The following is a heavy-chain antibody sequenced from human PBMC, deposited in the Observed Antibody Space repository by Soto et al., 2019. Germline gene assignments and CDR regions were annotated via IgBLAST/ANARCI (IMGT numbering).Heavy chain of an antibody. Sequence: ASVTFSCTASGSIFPDYYRDWVRQAPGEGLEWMGRINPNGGGTNYAQKFEGWVTMTTDTSISTAYMELSRLNFDDTAVYYCARGEQLVHFDSWGQGTLVYVSA. CDR2: INPNGGGT. V-gene: IGHV1-2*04. D-gene: IGHD6-6*01. CDR1: GSIFPDYY. J-gene: IGHJ4*01. CDR3: ARGEQLVHFDS.